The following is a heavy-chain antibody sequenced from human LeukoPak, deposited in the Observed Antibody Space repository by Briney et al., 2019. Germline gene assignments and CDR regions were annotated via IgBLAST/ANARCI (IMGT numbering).Heavy chain of an antibody. V-gene: IGHV3-23*01. CDR1: GFTFGNYA. J-gene: IGHJ4*02. Sequence: SGGSLRLSCAASGFTFGNYAMTWVRQAPGKGLEWVSTITGSGNDAYYADSVKGRFTISRDNSKNMLYLQMNSLRAEDTAVYYCAKGATGLRIVGDDWGQGTLVTVSS. CDR3: AKGATGLRIVGDD. D-gene: IGHD2-15*01. CDR2: ITGSGNDA.